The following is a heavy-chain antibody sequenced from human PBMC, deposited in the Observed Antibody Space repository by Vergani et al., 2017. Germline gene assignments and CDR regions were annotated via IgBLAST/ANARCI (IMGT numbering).Heavy chain of an antibody. CDR3: ARLLTGWVAAARWFDP. Sequence: QVQLQQWGAGLLKPSETLSLTCAVYGGSFSGHYWSWIRQPPGKGLEWIGEINHSGSTNYNPSLKSRVTISVDTSKNQFSLRLSTVTAADTDVYDCARLLTGWVAAARWFDPWGQGTLVTVSS. V-gene: IGHV4-34*01. J-gene: IGHJ5*01. CDR1: GGSFSGHY. D-gene: IGHD6-13*01. CDR2: INHSGST.